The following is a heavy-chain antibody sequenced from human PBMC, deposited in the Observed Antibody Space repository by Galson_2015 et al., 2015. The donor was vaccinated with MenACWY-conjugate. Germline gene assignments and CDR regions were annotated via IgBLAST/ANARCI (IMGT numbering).Heavy chain of an antibody. V-gene: IGHV5-51*03. CDR1: GCRFASSW. Sequence: SGAEGRQAGESLGLSCTGSGCRFASSWIGWGRKMHGKGLEWMGMIYPGESETRYSPSVQGQVTNWADKSISTAYLHCSSLKASDTAMYYCARLRCSSSSYYMDVWGKGTTVTVSS. D-gene: IGHD6-6*01. CDR2: IYPGESET. CDR3: ARLRCSSSSYYMDV. J-gene: IGHJ6*03.